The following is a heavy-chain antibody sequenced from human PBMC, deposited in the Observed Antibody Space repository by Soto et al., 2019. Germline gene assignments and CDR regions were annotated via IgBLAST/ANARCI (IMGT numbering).Heavy chain of an antibody. CDR1: GYTFTNYG. V-gene: IGHV1-18*01. CDR3: ARDEEIYSNGWSPGY. D-gene: IGHD6-19*01. Sequence: QVQLVQSGAEVKKPGASVKVSCKASGYTFTNYGISWVRQAPGQGLEWMGWVSAYNANTNYAQKLQGRVTMTTDTSTSTAYMELRSLTSDDAAVYYCARDEEIYSNGWSPGYWGQGTLVTVSS. CDR2: VSAYNANT. J-gene: IGHJ4*02.